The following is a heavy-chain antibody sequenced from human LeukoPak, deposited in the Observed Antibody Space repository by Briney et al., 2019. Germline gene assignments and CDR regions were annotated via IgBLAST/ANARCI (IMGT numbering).Heavy chain of an antibody. CDR2: MSQDGSSK. D-gene: IGHD3-22*01. CDR1: GFTFSNSW. Sequence: PGGSLRLSCAASGFTFSNSWMSWLRQAPGKGLEWVAHMSQDGSSKFYVDSVKGRFTISRDNAKNSLYLQMNGLRVEDTAVYHCSKVNSWGQGTLVTVSS. J-gene: IGHJ4*02. V-gene: IGHV3-7*01. CDR3: SKVNS.